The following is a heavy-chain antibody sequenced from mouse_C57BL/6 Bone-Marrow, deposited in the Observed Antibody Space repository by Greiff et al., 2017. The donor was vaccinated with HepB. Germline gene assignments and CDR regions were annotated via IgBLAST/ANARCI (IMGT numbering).Heavy chain of an antibody. D-gene: IGHD2-3*01. J-gene: IGHJ1*03. CDR2: INTDGGST. CDR3: ARVDGYYWYCDV. V-gene: IGHV5-2*01. CDR1: EYEFPSHD. Sequence: EVKLVESGGGLVQPGESLKLSCESTEYEFPSHDMSWVRKTPEKRLELVAAINTDGGSTYYPDTMERRFIISRDNTKKTLYLQMSSLRSEDSALYYGARVDGYYWYCDVWGTGTTVTVSS.